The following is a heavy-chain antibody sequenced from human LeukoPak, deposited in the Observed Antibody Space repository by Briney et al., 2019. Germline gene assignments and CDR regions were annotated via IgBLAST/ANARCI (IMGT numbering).Heavy chain of an antibody. J-gene: IGHJ4*02. CDR1: GFTFSSYA. Sequence: GGSLRLSCAASGFTFSSYAMSWVRQAPGKGLEWVSAISGSGGSTYYADSVKGRFTISRDNSKNTLYLQMNSLRAEDTAVYYCARGKAGYSSSWANDYWGQGTLVTVSS. V-gene: IGHV3-23*01. CDR2: ISGSGGST. CDR3: ARGKAGYSSSWANDY. D-gene: IGHD6-13*01.